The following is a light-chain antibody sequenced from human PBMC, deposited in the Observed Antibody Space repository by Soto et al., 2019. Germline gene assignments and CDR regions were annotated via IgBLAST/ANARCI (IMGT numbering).Light chain of an antibody. J-gene: IGKJ1*01. CDR1: QSIDKW. V-gene: IGKV1-5*03. CDR2: KAS. Sequence: IQMTQSPSTLSASVGDRVTITCRASQSIDKWLAWYQQKPGKAPKLLIYKASLLHGGVPSRFSGSGSGTEFPLTISSRHPDDVASFFCQQYNKFSWTFGQGTKVEIK. CDR3: QQYNKFSWT.